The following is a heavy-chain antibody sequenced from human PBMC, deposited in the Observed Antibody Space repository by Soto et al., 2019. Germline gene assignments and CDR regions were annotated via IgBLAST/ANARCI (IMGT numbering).Heavy chain of an antibody. CDR2: IIPIFGTA. D-gene: IGHD6-19*01. J-gene: IGHJ4*02. CDR3: ARDRRAVAGTEFDY. CDR1: GGTFSSYA. Sequence: SVKVSCKASGGTFSSYAISWVRQAPGQGLEWMGGIIPIFGTANYAQKFQGRVTITADESTSTAYMELSSLRSEDTAVYYRARDRRAVAGTEFDYWGQGTLVTVSS. V-gene: IGHV1-69*13.